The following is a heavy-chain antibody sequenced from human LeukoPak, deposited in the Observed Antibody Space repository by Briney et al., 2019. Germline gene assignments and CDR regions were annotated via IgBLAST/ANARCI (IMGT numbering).Heavy chain of an antibody. V-gene: IGHV3-30*02. CDR3: AKDLII. J-gene: IGHJ4*02. Sequence: PGGSLRLSCAASGFTFSNFGMHWVRQAPVKGLEWVAFIRFDGTNKYYADSVKGRFTISRGNSKNTLYLQMNSPRAEDTAIYYCAKDLIIWGQGTLVTVSS. D-gene: IGHD2-8*01. CDR2: IRFDGTNK. CDR1: GFTFSNFG.